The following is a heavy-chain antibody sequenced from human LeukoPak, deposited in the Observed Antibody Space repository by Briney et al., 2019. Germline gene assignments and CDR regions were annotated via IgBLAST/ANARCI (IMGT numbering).Heavy chain of an antibody. D-gene: IGHD3-10*01. J-gene: IGHJ5*02. CDR1: GVTFSSYC. Sequence: PGRSLRLSCAASGVTFSSYCMHWVRQAPGKGLEWVAVIWYDGSNKYYADSVKGRFTISRDNSKNTLYLQMNSLRAEDTAVYYCAREGMVRGALNWFDPWGQGTLVTVSS. V-gene: IGHV3-33*01. CDR3: AREGMVRGALNWFDP. CDR2: IWYDGSNK.